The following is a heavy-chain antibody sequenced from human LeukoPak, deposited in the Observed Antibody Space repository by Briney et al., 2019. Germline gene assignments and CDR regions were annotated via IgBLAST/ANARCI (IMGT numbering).Heavy chain of an antibody. CDR3: ARDVWPYTYYYDTHPLGGGFDY. D-gene: IGHD3-22*01. Sequence: GRSLRLSCAASGFTFDHYAMHWVRQAPGKGLEWVSSISWNSGTVDYAHSVKGRFTISRDNAKNSLYLQMNSLRTEDMAFYYCARDVWPYTYYYDTHPLGGGFDYWGQGTLVTVSS. J-gene: IGHJ4*02. V-gene: IGHV3-9*03. CDR2: ISWNSGTV. CDR1: GFTFDHYA.